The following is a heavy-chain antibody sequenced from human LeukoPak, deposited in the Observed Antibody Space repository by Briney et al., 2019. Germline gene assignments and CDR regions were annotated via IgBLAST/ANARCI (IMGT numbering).Heavy chain of an antibody. V-gene: IGHV4-59*01. Sequence: SETLSLTCTVSGGSISSYYWSWIRQPPGKGLEWIGYIYYSGSTNYNPSLTSRVTISVDTSKNQFSLKLSSVTAADTAVYYCARDDGLSPFDYWGQGTLVTVSS. CDR3: ARDDGLSPFDY. J-gene: IGHJ4*02. D-gene: IGHD2-8*01. CDR1: GGSISSYY. CDR2: IYYSGST.